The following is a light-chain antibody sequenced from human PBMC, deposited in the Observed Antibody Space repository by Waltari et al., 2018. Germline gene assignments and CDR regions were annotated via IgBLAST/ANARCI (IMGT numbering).Light chain of an antibody. J-gene: IGKJ4*01. CDR2: GAT. CDR1: QGISSR. V-gene: IGKV1-12*01. Sequence: DIQMTQSPSFVSASVGDRVTFSCRTGQGISSRLAWYQQKPGKAPKLLMYGATSLQSGVPSRFSGNGSGTDFTLTISSLQPEDFGTYYCQQTKSFPHTFGGGTKLDIK. CDR3: QQTKSFPHT.